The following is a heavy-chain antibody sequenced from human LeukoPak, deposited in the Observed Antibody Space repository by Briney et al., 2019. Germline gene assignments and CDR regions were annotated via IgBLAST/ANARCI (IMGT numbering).Heavy chain of an antibody. D-gene: IGHD5-12*01. V-gene: IGHV3-11*01. J-gene: IGHJ4*02. CDR2: VSSSGSTI. CDR3: ATYIVATMGPFDY. CDR1: GFTFSDYY. Sequence: PGGSLRLSCAASGFTFSDYYMSWIRQAPGKGLEWVSYVSSSGSTIYYADSVKGRFTISRDNAKNSLYLQMNSLRAEDTAVYYCATYIVATMGPFDYWGQGTLVTVSS.